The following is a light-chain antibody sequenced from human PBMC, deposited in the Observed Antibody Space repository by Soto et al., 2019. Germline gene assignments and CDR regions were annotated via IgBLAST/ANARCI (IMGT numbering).Light chain of an antibody. J-gene: IGKJ4*01. CDR3: QEANTFPLT. CDR1: EDISNW. Sequence: DNQMTQSPSSVSASVGDRVTITCRASEDISNWLAWYQQKPGKAPELLIYGAYILQSGVPSRFSGSGSGTEFTLTISSLQPEDFATYSCQEANTFPLTFGGGTKVEIK. CDR2: GAY. V-gene: IGKV1-12*01.